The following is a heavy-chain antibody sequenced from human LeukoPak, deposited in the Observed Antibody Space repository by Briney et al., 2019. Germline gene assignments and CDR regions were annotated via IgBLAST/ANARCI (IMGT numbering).Heavy chain of an antibody. CDR1: GFTFSDSY. Sequence: GGSLRLSCAASGFTFSDSYMTWVRQAPGKGVEWVAYISGSGHDINYSDSVKGRFTISRDNAKNSLYLQMNSLRAEDTAVYYCARDPEDYYDSSGYYDGFDIWGQGTMVTVSS. CDR3: ARDPEDYYDSSGYYDGFDI. V-gene: IGHV3-11*06. D-gene: IGHD3-22*01. J-gene: IGHJ3*02. CDR2: ISGSGHDI.